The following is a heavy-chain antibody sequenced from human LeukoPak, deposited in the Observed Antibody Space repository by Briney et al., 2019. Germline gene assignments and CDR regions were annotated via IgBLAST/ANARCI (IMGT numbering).Heavy chain of an antibody. J-gene: IGHJ4*02. Sequence: SVKVSCKASGGTFSSFAISWVRQAPGQGLEWMGGIIPIFGTANYAQKFQGRVTITADESTSTAYMELSSLRSEDTAVYYCARQSLCGGDCYLYYFDYWGQGTLVTVSS. D-gene: IGHD2-21*01. CDR3: ARQSLCGGDCYLYYFDY. CDR2: IIPIFGTA. V-gene: IGHV1-69*13. CDR1: GGTFSSFA.